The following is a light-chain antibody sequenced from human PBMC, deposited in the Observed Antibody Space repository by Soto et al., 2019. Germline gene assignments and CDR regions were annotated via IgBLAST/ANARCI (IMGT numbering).Light chain of an antibody. CDR3: QQYNSYPYT. CDR1: QSISSW. V-gene: IGKV1-5*01. J-gene: IGKJ2*01. CDR2: DAS. Sequence: DIQMTQSPSTLSASVGDRATITCRASQSISSWLAWYQQKPGKAPKLLIYDASSLESGVPSRFSGSGSGTEFTLTISSPQPDDFATYYCQQYNSYPYTFGQGTKLEIK.